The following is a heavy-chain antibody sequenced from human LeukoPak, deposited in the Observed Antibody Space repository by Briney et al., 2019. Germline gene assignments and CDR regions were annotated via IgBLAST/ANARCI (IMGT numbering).Heavy chain of an antibody. CDR1: GGSFSGYY. CDR2: INHSGST. V-gene: IGHV4-34*01. J-gene: IGHJ6*04. Sequence: SETLSLTCAVYGGSFSGYYWSWIRQPPGKGLEWIGEINHSGSTNYNPSLKSRVTISVDTSKNQFSLKLSSVTAADTAVYYCARETPPRNYGSGSYGKFMMDVWGKGTTVIISS. D-gene: IGHD3-10*01. CDR3: ARETPPRNYGSGSYGKFMMDV.